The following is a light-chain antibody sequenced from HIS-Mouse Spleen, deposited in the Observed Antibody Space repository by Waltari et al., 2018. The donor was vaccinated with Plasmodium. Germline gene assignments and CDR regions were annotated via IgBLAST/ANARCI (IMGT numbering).Light chain of an antibody. CDR3: SSYTSSSTLDVV. CDR2: DVS. J-gene: IGLJ2*01. Sequence: VGGYNYVSWYQQHPGKAPKLMIYDVSNRPSGVSNRFSGSKSGNTASLTISGLQAEDEADYYCSSYTSSSTLDVVFGGGTKLTVL. V-gene: IGLV2-14*03. CDR1: VGGYNY.